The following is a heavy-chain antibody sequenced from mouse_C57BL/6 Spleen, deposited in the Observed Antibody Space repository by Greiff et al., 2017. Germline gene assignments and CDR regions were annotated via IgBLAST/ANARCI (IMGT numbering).Heavy chain of an antibody. Sequence: QVQLKQSGAELVRPGASVTLSCKASGYTFTDYEMHWVKQTPVHGLEWIGAIDPETGGTAYNQKFKGKAILTADKSSSTAYMELRSLTSEDSAVYYCTRFPTGKKDFDYWGQGTTLTVSS. CDR1: GYTFTDYE. V-gene: IGHV1-15*01. CDR3: TRFPTGKKDFDY. J-gene: IGHJ2*01. CDR2: IDPETGGT. D-gene: IGHD4-1*01.